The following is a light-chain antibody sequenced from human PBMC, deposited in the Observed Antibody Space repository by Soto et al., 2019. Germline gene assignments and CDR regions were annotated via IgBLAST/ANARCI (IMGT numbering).Light chain of an antibody. CDR1: SDIGNYNL. CDR2: EVT. Sequence: QSVVTQPASVSGSPGQSVTISCSGSDIGNYNLVSWYQHLPGRAPKLLIFEVTMRPSGISDRFSGSKSASTASLTISGLQAEDEGDYYCASYAGSRTYVFGSWTKLTVL. V-gene: IGLV2-23*02. CDR3: ASYAGSRTYV. J-gene: IGLJ1*01.